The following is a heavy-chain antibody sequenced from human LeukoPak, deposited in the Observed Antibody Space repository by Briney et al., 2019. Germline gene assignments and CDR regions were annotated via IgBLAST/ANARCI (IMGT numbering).Heavy chain of an antibody. Sequence: ASVKVSCKASGYTFTSYGISWVRQAPGQGLEWMGWISAYNGNTNYAQKLQGRVTMTTDTSTSTAYMELRSLRSDDTAVYYCARDLGYRSSTSCYSPENWFDPWGQGTLVTVSS. CDR3: ARDLGYRSSTSCYSPENWFDP. V-gene: IGHV1-18*01. CDR2: ISAYNGNT. CDR1: GYTFTSYG. D-gene: IGHD2-2*01. J-gene: IGHJ5*02.